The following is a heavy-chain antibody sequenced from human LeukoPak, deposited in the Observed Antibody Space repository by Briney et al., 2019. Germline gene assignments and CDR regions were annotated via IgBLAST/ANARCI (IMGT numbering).Heavy chain of an antibody. D-gene: IGHD6-19*01. J-gene: IGHJ4*02. CDR3: ARWGHLTVALDY. CDR1: GYTFTSYD. Sequence: ASVKVSCKASGYTFTSYDINWVRQATGQGLEWMGWMNPNSGNTGYAQKLQGRVTMTTDTSTSTAYMELRSLRSDDTAVYYCARWGHLTVALDYWGQGTLVTVSS. V-gene: IGHV1-8*01. CDR2: MNPNSGNT.